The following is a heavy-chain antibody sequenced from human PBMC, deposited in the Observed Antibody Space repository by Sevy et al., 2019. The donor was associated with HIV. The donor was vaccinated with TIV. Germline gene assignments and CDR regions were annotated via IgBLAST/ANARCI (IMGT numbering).Heavy chain of an antibody. V-gene: IGHV4-31*03. Sequence: SETLSLTCSVSGGSIGSGGYYWSWIRQHPGKGLEWIGYISYSGSTYYNPSLKSRVTISVDTSKNQFSLKLSSVTAADTAVYYCARESRPYYYDSSGYSGYDYWGQGTLVTVSS. J-gene: IGHJ4*02. CDR3: ARESRPYYYDSSGYSGYDY. CDR2: ISYSGST. D-gene: IGHD3-22*01. CDR1: GGSIGSGGYY.